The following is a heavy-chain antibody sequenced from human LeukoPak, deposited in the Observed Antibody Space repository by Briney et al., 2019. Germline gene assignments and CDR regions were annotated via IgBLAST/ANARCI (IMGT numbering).Heavy chain of an antibody. J-gene: IGHJ4*02. D-gene: IGHD3-10*01. CDR1: GFTFSSYS. V-gene: IGHV3-23*01. CDR3: AKRFGGNYGHFDH. CDR2: ITDSGDYT. Sequence: PGKSLRLSCATSGFTFSSYSMGWVRQAPGKGLEWVSAITDSGDYTDDAESVKGRFTISRDNSENTVYLQLNILRVEDTVLYYCAKRFGGNYGHFDHWGQGTLVTVSS.